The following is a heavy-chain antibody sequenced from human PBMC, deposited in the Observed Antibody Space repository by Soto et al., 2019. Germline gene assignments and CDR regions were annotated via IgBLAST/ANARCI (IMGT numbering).Heavy chain of an antibody. CDR2: INPRDGAA. D-gene: IGHD2-2*01. CDR1: GYTFISYY. J-gene: IGHJ5*02. Sequence: GASVKVSCKTSGYTFISYYVHWVRQAPGHGLEYMGMINPRDGAARYAQNFQGRVTVTRDMSTSTVDMELTGLRSEDTAVYYCARGSPSSSRLGWLDPWGQGTQVTAPQ. V-gene: IGHV1-46*01. CDR3: ARGSPSSSRLGWLDP.